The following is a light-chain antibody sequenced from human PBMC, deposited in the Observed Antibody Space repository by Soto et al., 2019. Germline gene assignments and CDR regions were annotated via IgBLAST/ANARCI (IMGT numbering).Light chain of an antibody. CDR2: EVI. CDR1: SSDIGDYDY. V-gene: IGLV2-14*01. Sequence: QSALTQPASVSGSPGQSITISCTGTSSDIGDYDYVSWYQHHPGKPPKLIIYEVIHRPSGVSNRFSGSKSGNTASLTISGLQAEDEADYYCSSYTSSSTWVFGGGTKLTVL. J-gene: IGLJ3*02. CDR3: SSYTSSSTWV.